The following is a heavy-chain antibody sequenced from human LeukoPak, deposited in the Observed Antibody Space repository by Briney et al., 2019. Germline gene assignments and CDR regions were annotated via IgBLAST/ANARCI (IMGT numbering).Heavy chain of an antibody. V-gene: IGHV4-59*01. Sequence: PSETLSLTCTVSGGSISSYYWSWIRQPPGKGLEWIGYIYYSGSTNYNPSLKSRVTISVDTSKNQFSLKLSSMTAADTAVYYCARDAGGMAFDYWGQGTLVTVSS. CDR1: GGSISSYY. D-gene: IGHD1-26*01. J-gene: IGHJ4*02. CDR3: ARDAGGMAFDY. CDR2: IYYSGST.